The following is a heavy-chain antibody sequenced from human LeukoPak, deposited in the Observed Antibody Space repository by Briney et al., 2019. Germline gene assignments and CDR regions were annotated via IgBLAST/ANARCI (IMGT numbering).Heavy chain of an antibody. CDR1: GFTFSSYG. CDR3: AREGRGDTAMVMDY. D-gene: IGHD5-18*01. V-gene: IGHV3-30*02. Sequence: GGSLRLSCAASGFTFSSYGMHWVRQAPGKGLEWVAFIRYDGSNKYYADSVKGRFTISRDNSKNTLYLQMNSLRAEDTAVYYCAREGRGDTAMVMDYWGQGTLVTVSS. J-gene: IGHJ4*02. CDR2: IRYDGSNK.